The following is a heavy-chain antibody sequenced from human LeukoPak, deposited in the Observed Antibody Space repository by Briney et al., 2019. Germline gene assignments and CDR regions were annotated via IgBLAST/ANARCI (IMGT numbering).Heavy chain of an antibody. CDR1: GYTFTGYY. V-gene: IGHV1-2*02. CDR2: INPNSGGA. J-gene: IGHJ4*02. CDR3: ARGGIAAAATGY. D-gene: IGHD6-13*01. Sequence: GASVKVSCKASGYTFTGYYMHWVRQAPGQGLEWMGWINPNSGGANSAQKFQGRVTMTRDTSISTAYMRLSSLRSDDTAVYYCARGGIAAAATGYWGEGTLVTVSS.